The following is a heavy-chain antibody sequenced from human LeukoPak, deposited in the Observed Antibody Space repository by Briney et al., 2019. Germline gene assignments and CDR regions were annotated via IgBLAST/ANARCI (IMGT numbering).Heavy chain of an antibody. CDR3: ARVVAVAGRAFDI. CDR2: ISSSSSYI. V-gene: IGHV3-21*01. CDR1: GFTFSSYS. J-gene: IGHJ3*02. Sequence: PGGSLRLSCAASGFTFSSYSMHWVRQAPGKGLEWVSSISSSSSYIYYADSVKGRFTISRDNAKNSLYLQMNSLRAEDTAVYYCARVVAVAGRAFDIWGQGTMVTVSS. D-gene: IGHD6-19*01.